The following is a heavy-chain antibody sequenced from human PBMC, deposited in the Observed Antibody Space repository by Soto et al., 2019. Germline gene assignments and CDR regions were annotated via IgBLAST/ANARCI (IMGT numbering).Heavy chain of an antibody. CDR2: ILYDGSKK. CDR1: GFTFSRYG. D-gene: IGHD6-19*01. CDR3: VKDGSSGWPYFDDMDV. J-gene: IGHJ6*02. Sequence: PGGTMRLSCAASGFTFSRYGMHWVRQAPGKGLEWVAVILYDGSKKYYADSVQGRFTISRDNSKNTLYLQMSSLRAEDTALYYCVKDGSSGWPYFDDMDVWGQGTTVTVSS. V-gene: IGHV3-30*18.